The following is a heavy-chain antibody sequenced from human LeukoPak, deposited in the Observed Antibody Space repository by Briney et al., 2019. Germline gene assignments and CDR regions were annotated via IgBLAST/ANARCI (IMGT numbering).Heavy chain of an antibody. D-gene: IGHD4/OR15-4a*01. CDR3: ATGGANFYSFDS. J-gene: IGHJ4*02. Sequence: SETLSLTCTVSGGSISSSSYYWGWIRQPPGKGLEWIGSIYYSGSTYYNPSLKSRVTVSVDTSNNQFLLKLSSVTAADTAVYYCATGGANFYSFDSWGQGTLVTVSS. CDR1: GGSISSSSYY. V-gene: IGHV4-39*01. CDR2: IYYSGST.